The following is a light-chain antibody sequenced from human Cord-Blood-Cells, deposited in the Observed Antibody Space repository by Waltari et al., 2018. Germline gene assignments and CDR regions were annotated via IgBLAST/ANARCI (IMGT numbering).Light chain of an antibody. CDR2: AAS. V-gene: IGKV1-39*01. CDR3: QQSYSTPWT. CDR1: QSIRSY. J-gene: IGKJ1*01. Sequence: DIQMTQSPSSLSASVGERVTITCRASQSIRSYLNWYQQKPGKAPKLLIYAASSLQRGVPSRFSGSGSGTDFTLTISSLQPEGFATYYCQQSYSTPWTFGQGTKVEIK.